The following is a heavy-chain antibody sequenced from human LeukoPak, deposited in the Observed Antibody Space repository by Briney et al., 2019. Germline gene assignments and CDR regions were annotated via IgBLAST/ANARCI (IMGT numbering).Heavy chain of an antibody. D-gene: IGHD3-10*01. CDR2: IYYSGST. J-gene: IGHJ4*02. CDR1: GGSFSGYY. V-gene: IGHV4-34*01. CDR3: ARALHYYGSGSSDY. Sequence: SETLSLTCAVYGGSFSGYYWSWIRQPPGKGLEWIGSIYYSGSTYYNPSLKSRVTISVDTSKNQFSLKLSSVTAADTAVYYCARALHYYGSGSSDYWGQGTLVTVSS.